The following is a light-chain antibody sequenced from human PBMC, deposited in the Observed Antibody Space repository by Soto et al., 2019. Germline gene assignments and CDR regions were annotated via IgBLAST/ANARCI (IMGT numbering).Light chain of an antibody. CDR3: QHYNSYSEA. Sequence: DIQITHSRSTLSSSIGDRVTITCRASQTISSWLAWYQQKPGKAPKLLIYKASTLKSGVPSRFSGSGSGTEFTLTISSLQPDDFATYYCQHYNSYSEAFGQGTKVDIK. CDR2: KAS. V-gene: IGKV1-5*03. J-gene: IGKJ1*01. CDR1: QTISSW.